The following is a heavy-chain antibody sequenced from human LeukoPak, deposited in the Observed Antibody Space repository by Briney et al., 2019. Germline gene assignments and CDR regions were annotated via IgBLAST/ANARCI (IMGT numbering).Heavy chain of an antibody. CDR2: ISSSGSTI. Sequence: PGGSLRLSCAASGFTFSSYEMNWGRQAPGKGLEWVSYISSSGSTIYYADSVKGRFTISRDNAKNSLYLQMNSLRAEDTAVYYCASRASGYSYGYPYYYFDYWGQGTLVTVSS. D-gene: IGHD5-18*01. CDR1: GFTFSSYE. V-gene: IGHV3-48*03. CDR3: ASRASGYSYGYPYYYFDY. J-gene: IGHJ4*02.